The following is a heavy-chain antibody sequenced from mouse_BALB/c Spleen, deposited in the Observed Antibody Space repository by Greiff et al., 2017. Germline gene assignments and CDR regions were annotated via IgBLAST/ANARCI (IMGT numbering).Heavy chain of an antibody. J-gene: IGHJ4*01. Sequence: VQLQQSGAELARPGASVKLSCKASGYTFTSYWMQWVKQRPGQGLEWIGAIYPGDGDTRYTQKFKGKATLTADKSSSTAYMQLSSLASEDSAVYYCARQVRRDYYAMDYWGQGTSVTVSS. D-gene: IGHD2-14*01. CDR1: GYTFTSYW. CDR2: IYPGDGDT. CDR3: ARQVRRDYYAMDY. V-gene: IGHV1-87*01.